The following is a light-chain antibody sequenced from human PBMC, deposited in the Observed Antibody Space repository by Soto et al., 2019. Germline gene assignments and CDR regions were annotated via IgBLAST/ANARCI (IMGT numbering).Light chain of an antibody. J-gene: IGKJ1*01. V-gene: IGKV1-9*01. CDR3: QQLNSYPVT. Sequence: DIPLTQSPSFLSASVGDRVTIACRASQGSSSYLAWYQQKPGKAPKLLIYAASTLQSGVPSRFSGSGSGTEFTLTISSLQPEDFATYYCQQLNSYPVTFGQGTKVEIK. CDR2: AAS. CDR1: QGSSSY.